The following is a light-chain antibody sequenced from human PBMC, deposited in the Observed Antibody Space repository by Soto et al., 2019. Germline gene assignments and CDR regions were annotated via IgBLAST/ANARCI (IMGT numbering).Light chain of an antibody. CDR1: QSVGRN. J-gene: IGKJ3*01. Sequence: EIVVTQSPGILSVSPGDRATLSCRASQSVGRNLAWYQQKPGQAPTLLIYAASTRATGLPARFSGSGSGTDFTLTISSLQSEDFAVYYCQEYSKWPRFTFGPGTRVDMK. V-gene: IGKV3-15*01. CDR2: AAS. CDR3: QEYSKWPRFT.